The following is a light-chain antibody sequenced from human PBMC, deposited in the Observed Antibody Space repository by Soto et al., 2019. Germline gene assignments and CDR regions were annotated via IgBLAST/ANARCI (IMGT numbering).Light chain of an antibody. Sequence: EIVLTQSPGTLSLSPGEGATLSCRASQSVTSTYLTWYQQKPGQAPRLLIYGASIKATGIPDRFSGSGSGTDFTLTISSLEPEDFAVYYCQQHGSSPFTFGPGTKVDIK. J-gene: IGKJ3*01. CDR2: GAS. CDR3: QQHGSSPFT. V-gene: IGKV3-20*01. CDR1: QSVTSTY.